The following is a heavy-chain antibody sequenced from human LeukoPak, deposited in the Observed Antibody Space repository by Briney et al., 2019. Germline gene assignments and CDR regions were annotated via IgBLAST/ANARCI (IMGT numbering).Heavy chain of an antibody. Sequence: SETLSLTCTVSGVSISSHYWSWIRQPPGKGLEWIAYIYYSGSTNYNPSLKSRVTISVDTSKNQFSLKLSSATAADTAVYYCARSYGYGMDVWGQGTTVTVSS. V-gene: IGHV4-59*11. CDR1: GVSISSHY. D-gene: IGHD4-17*01. CDR2: IYYSGST. J-gene: IGHJ6*02. CDR3: ARSYGYGMDV.